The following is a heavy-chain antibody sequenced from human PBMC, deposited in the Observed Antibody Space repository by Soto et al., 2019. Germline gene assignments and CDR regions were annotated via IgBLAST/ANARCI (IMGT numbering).Heavy chain of an antibody. Sequence: PWGSLRLSCTVSGVTVSTYTMGWIRLAPGKGLQWVSTIFSGGGGTAYADSVAGRFTISRDNSKNMVYLQMNSLKVDDTAMYYCARDRKPDAISTLAYWGRGARVPVSS. V-gene: IGHV3-23*03. CDR3: ARDRKPDAISTLAY. D-gene: IGHD2-8*01. CDR2: IFSGGGGT. J-gene: IGHJ4*02. CDR1: GVTVSTYT.